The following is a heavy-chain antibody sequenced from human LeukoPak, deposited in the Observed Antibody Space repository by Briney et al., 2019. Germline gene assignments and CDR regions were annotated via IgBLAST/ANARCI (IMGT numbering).Heavy chain of an antibody. CDR2: IPLDGSNK. CDR1: GFTFSSYA. CDR3: ARAEAYWCDY. V-gene: IGHV3-30-3*01. Sequence: PGGSLRLSCAASGFTFSSYAVHWVRQAPGKGLEWVAVIPLDGSNKYYADSVKGRFTISRDNSKNALYLQMNSLRADDTAVYYCARAEAYWCDYWGQGTLVTVSS. J-gene: IGHJ4*02. D-gene: IGHD2-15*01.